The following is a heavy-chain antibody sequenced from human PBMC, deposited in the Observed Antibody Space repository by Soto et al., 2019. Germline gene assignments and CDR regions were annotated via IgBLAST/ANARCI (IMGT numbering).Heavy chain of an antibody. CDR2: ISSNGDST. V-gene: IGHV3-64D*06. Sequence: PGGSLRLSCSASGFTLSMFSMHWVRQAPGKGLEYVSGISSNGDSTYYADSVKGRFTISRDNSKNTLYLQMSSLRAVDTAVYYCVHPRSTVQIPPTWGQGTLVTAPQ. J-gene: IGHJ5*02. CDR3: VHPRSTVQIPPT. D-gene: IGHD4-17*01. CDR1: GFTLSMFS.